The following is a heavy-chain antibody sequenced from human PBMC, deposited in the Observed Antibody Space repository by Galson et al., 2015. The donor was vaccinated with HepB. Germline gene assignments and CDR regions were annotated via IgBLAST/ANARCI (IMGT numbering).Heavy chain of an antibody. D-gene: IGHD5-18*01. CDR2: ISSSGNTI. J-gene: IGHJ4*02. Sequence: SLRLSCAASGFTFSGFAMNWVRQAPGKGLEWLSYISSSGNTIDYADSVKGRFTISRDNARNSLNLQMNSLRDEDTAVYYCARARGYSYGYSDYWGQGTLVTVSS. V-gene: IGHV3-48*03. CDR3: ARARGYSYGYSDY. CDR1: GFTFSGFA.